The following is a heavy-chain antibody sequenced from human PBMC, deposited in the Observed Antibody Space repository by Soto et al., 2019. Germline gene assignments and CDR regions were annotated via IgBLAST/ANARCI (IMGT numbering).Heavy chain of an antibody. D-gene: IGHD3-3*02. CDR2: IYYSGTT. V-gene: IGHV4-39*01. CDR3: ARMKPSSISCYYFDS. J-gene: IGHJ4*02. CDR1: GGSISSSSSY. Sequence: SETLSLTCTVSGGSISSSSSYWGWIRQPPGKRLEWIGNIYYSGTTSYNPSLKSRLTISVDTSKNQFSLNLSSVTAADTAVYYCARMKPSSISCYYFDSWGQGALVTVSS.